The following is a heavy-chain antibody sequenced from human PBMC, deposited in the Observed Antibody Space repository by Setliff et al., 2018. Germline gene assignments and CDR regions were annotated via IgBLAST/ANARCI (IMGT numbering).Heavy chain of an antibody. CDR3: ARDWRLYCSGGSCYLPYSYYYLDV. CDR2: IHSDGSST. D-gene: IGHD2-15*01. Sequence: TGGSLRLSCAASGFTFSSYWMHWVRQAPGKGLVWVSRIHSDGSSTSYADSVKGRFTISRDNAKNTLYLQMNSLSAEDTAAYYCARDWRLYCSGGSCYLPYSYYYLDVWGKGTTVTVSS. V-gene: IGHV3-74*01. CDR1: GFTFSSYW. J-gene: IGHJ6*03.